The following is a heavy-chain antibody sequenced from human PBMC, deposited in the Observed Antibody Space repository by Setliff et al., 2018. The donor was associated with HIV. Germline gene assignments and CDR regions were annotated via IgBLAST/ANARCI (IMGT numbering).Heavy chain of an antibody. Sequence: PSETLSLTCTVSGGSISGSSYFWGWIRQPPGKGLEWIGSLYGHSSTYYTKSLRGRVTISADTSKNQFSLRLSSVTALDTAVYYCSRLYGSGHYFAFDFWGQGALVTVSS. V-gene: IGHV4-39*01. CDR2: LYGHSST. CDR3: SRLYGSGHYFAFDF. D-gene: IGHD3-10*01. CDR1: GGSISGSSYF. J-gene: IGHJ4*02.